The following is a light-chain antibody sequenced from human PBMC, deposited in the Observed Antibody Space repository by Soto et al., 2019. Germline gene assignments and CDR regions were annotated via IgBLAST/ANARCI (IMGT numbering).Light chain of an antibody. CDR2: GAS. Sequence: DIVLTQSPGPLSLSPGERATLSCMSGQSGSSNYFAWYQQKPGQAPRLLIYGASSRATGIPDRFSGSGSGTDCTLTISRLEPEDVAVYYCQQYGGSPRTFGQGTKVDIK. CDR3: QQYGGSPRT. V-gene: IGKV3-20*01. CDR1: QSGSSNY. J-gene: IGKJ1*01.